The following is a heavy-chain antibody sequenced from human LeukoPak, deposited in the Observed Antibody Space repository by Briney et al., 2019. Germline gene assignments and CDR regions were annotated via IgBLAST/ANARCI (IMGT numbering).Heavy chain of an antibody. CDR1: GYTFTSYD. CDR3: ARGVITSNWFDP. D-gene: IGHD3-16*01. J-gene: IGHJ5*02. V-gene: IGHV1-8*01. CDR2: MNPNSGNT. Sequence: ASVKVSCKASGYTFTSYDINWVRQATGQGLEWMGWMNPNSGNTGYAQKFQGRVTMIRNTSISTAYMELSSLRSEDTAVYYCARGVITSNWFDPWGQGTLVTVSS.